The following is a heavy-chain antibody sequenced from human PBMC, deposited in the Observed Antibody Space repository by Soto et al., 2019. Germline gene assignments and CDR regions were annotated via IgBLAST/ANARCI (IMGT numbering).Heavy chain of an antibody. Sequence: GASVKVSCKASGYTFAGYYMHWVRQAPGQGLEWMGWINPNSGGTNYAQKFQGWVTMTRDTSISTAYMELSRLRSDDTAVYYCARDLGIAALYAFDIWGQGTMVTVSS. CDR1: GYTFAGYY. CDR3: ARDLGIAALYAFDI. J-gene: IGHJ3*02. D-gene: IGHD6-6*01. CDR2: INPNSGGT. V-gene: IGHV1-2*04.